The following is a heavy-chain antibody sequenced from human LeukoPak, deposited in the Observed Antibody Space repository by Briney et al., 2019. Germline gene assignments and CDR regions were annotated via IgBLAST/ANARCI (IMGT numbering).Heavy chain of an antibody. Sequence: SETLSLTCTVSGGSISSSSYYWGWIRQPPGKGLEWIGSIYYSGSTYYNPSLKSRVTISADTSKNQFSLKVSSVTAADTAVYYCARRYSYSSLPDYWGQGTLVTVSS. J-gene: IGHJ4*02. CDR3: ARRYSYSSLPDY. CDR1: GGSISSSSYY. D-gene: IGHD6-19*01. CDR2: IYYSGST. V-gene: IGHV4-39*01.